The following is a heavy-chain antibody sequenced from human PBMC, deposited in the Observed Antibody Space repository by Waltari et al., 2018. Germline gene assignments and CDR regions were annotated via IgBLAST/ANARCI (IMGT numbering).Heavy chain of an antibody. D-gene: IGHD4-17*01. J-gene: IGHJ4*02. Sequence: QVQLVQSGAEVKKPGSSVKVSCKASGGTFSSYAISWVRQAPGQGLEWMGRIIPSFGTANYSQKFQGRVTITADKSTSTAYMELSSLRSEDTAVYYCARLEVPTVTPGGYWGQGTLVTVSS. V-gene: IGHV1-69*08. CDR1: GGTFSSYA. CDR2: IIPSFGTA. CDR3: ARLEVPTVTPGGY.